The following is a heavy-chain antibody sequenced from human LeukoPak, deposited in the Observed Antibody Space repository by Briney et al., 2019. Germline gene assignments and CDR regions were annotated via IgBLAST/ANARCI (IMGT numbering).Heavy chain of an antibody. D-gene: IGHD3-3*01. V-gene: IGHV3-33*01. Sequence: GGSLRLSCAASGFTFSSYGMHWVRQAPGKWLEWVAVIWYDGSNKYYADSVKGRFTISRDNSKNTLYLQMNSLRAEDTAVYYCARDRAYYDFWSGYYGNPYYYGMDVWGQGTTVTVSS. CDR2: IWYDGSNK. CDR3: ARDRAYYDFWSGYYGNPYYYGMDV. J-gene: IGHJ6*02. CDR1: GFTFSSYG.